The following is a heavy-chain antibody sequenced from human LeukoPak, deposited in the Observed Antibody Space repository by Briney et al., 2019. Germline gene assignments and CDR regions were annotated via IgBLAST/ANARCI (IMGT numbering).Heavy chain of an antibody. D-gene: IGHD3-10*01. J-gene: IGHJ4*02. CDR2: NNANCGGT. CDR1: GYTFTGYY. V-gene: IGHV1-2*02. CDR3: ARDHRGGYYVSGSYYPPYYFDY. Sequence: ASVKVSCMASGYTFTGYYMHWVRQTPGQGLEWMGWNNANCGGTNYAQKFQGRVTMTRDTSISTAYMELSRLRSDDTAVYYCARDHRGGYYVSGSYYPPYYFDYWGQGTLVTVSS.